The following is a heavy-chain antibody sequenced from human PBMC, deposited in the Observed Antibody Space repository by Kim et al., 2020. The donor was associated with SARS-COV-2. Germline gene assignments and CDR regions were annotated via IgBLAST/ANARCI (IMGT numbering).Heavy chain of an antibody. J-gene: IGHJ4*02. CDR2: ISAYNGNT. CDR1: GYTFTSYG. V-gene: IGHV1-18*01. Sequence: ASVKVSCKASGYTFTSYGISWVRQAPGQGLEWMGWISAYNGNTNYAQKLQGRVTMTTDTSTSTAYMELRSLRSDDTAVYYCARDVVSITMVRGVIIPFDYWGQGTLVTVSS. CDR3: ARDVVSITMVRGVIIPFDY. D-gene: IGHD3-10*01.